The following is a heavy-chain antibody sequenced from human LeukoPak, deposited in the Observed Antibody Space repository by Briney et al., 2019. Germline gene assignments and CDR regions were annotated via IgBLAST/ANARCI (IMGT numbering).Heavy chain of an antibody. D-gene: IGHD2-21*02. CDR2: IHYTGGA. CDR3: AREVVVTAVLYYGMDV. CDR1: GFSISSSNW. J-gene: IGHJ6*02. V-gene: IGHV4-28*03. Sequence: SDTLSLTCDVSGFSISSSNWWGWIRPPPGKGLEWIGYIHYTGGAYYNPSLKSRVTISVDTSKNQFSLKLSSVTAADTAVYYCAREVVVTAVLYYGMDVWGQGTTVTVSS.